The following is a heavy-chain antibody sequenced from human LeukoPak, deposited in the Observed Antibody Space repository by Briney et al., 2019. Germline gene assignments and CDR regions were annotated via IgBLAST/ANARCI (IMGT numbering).Heavy chain of an antibody. V-gene: IGHV3-48*01. CDR1: GFTFSSYS. D-gene: IGHD1-26*01. CDR3: ARGPSGSYPWYNWFDP. CDR2: ISSSSSTI. J-gene: IGHJ5*02. Sequence: PGGSLRLSCAASGFTFSSYSMNWVRQAPGQGLEWVSYISSSSSTIYYADPVKGRFTISRDNAKNSLYLQMNSLRAEDTAVYYCARGPSGSYPWYNWFDPWGQGTLVTVSS.